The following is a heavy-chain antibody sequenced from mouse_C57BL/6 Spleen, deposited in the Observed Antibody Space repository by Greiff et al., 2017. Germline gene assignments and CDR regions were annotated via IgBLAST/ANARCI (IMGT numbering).Heavy chain of an antibody. CDR1: GYTFTDYY. CDR2: INPYNGGT. J-gene: IGHJ2*01. CDR3: ARELTGTSFDY. V-gene: IGHV1-19*01. D-gene: IGHD4-1*01. Sequence: VQLQQSGPVLVKPGASVKMSCKASGYTFTDYYMNWVKQSHGKSLEWIGVINPYNGGTSYNQKFKGKATLTVDKSSSTAYMELNSLTSEDSAVYYCARELTGTSFDYWGQSTTLTVSS.